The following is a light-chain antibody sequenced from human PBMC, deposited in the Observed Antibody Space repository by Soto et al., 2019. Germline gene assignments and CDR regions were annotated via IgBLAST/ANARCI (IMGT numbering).Light chain of an antibody. Sequence: QSMLTQPPSVSAAPGQKVTISCSGSDSNIGNNYVSWYLHLPGTSPKLLIYDNNKRPSGIPDRFSGSKSGTSATLGIAGLQTGDEGDYYCGTWDISLTAGVFGGGTKVTVL. J-gene: IGLJ3*02. CDR2: DNN. CDR3: GTWDISLTAGV. V-gene: IGLV1-51*01. CDR1: DSNIGNNY.